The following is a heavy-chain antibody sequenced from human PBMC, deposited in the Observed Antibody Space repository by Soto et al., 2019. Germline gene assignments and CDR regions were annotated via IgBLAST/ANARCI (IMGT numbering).Heavy chain of an antibody. J-gene: IGHJ4*02. CDR3: ARDMRDWDGERAFDY. CDR1: GFTFMTYS. V-gene: IGHV3-48*02. D-gene: IGHD1-1*01. Sequence: GGSLRLSCAASGFTFMTYSMNWVRQAPGKGLEWVSYISSGSSTIYYADSVRGRFTISRDDAKNSLYLQMNSLRDEDTAVYYCARDMRDWDGERAFDYWGQGTQVTVSS. CDR2: ISSGSSTI.